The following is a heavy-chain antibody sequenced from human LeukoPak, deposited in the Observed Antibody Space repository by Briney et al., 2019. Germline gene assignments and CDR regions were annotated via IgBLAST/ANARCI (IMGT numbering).Heavy chain of an antibody. Sequence: GASVKVSCKASGYTFTDYYMHWVRQAPGQGLEWMGRINPNSGGTNYAQKFQGRVTMTRDTSISIAYMELSSLTSYDTAVYYCAREVIAAAGRLFDYWAQGTLVTVSS. CDR3: AREVIAAAGRLFDY. D-gene: IGHD6-13*01. V-gene: IGHV1-2*06. CDR1: GYTFTDYY. CDR2: INPNSGGT. J-gene: IGHJ4*02.